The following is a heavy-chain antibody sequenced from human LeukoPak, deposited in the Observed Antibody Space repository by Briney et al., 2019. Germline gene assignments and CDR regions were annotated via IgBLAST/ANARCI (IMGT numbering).Heavy chain of an antibody. V-gene: IGHV1-8*01. Sequence: GASVKVSCKASGYTFTSYDINWVRQATGQGLEWMGWMNPNSGNTGYAQKFQGRVTMTRNTSISTAYMELSSLRSEDTAVYNCARGRSSGPQFDPWGQGTLVTVSS. CDR2: MNPNSGNT. CDR3: ARGRSSGPQFDP. J-gene: IGHJ5*02. CDR1: GYTFTSYD. D-gene: IGHD6-19*01.